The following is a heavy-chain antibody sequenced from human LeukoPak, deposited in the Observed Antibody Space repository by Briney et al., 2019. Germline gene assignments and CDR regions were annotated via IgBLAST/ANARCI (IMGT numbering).Heavy chain of an antibody. CDR3: AKGSNVGIQANDY. V-gene: IGHV3-23*01. D-gene: IGHD1-1*01. CDR1: GFTFSSYA. CDR2: ISGSGGST. J-gene: IGHJ4*02. Sequence: GGSLRLSCAASGFTFSSYAMSWVRQAPAKGLEWVSGISGSGGSTYYADSVKGRFSISRDNSKNALYLQMNSLRAEDTAVYYCAKGSNVGIQANDYWGQGTLVTVSS.